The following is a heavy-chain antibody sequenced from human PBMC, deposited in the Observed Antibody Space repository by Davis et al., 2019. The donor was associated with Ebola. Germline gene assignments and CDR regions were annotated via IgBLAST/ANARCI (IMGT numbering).Heavy chain of an antibody. CDR1: GFNFRDYW. CDR2: INEHGDDR. V-gene: IGHV3-7*01. D-gene: IGHD2-2*01. CDR3: TSGASCAH. J-gene: IGHJ4*02. Sequence: GESLNTSCAAPGFNFRDYWMSWLRQAPGKGLEWVALINEHGDDRYYVDSVKGRFTISRDNAKNSLYLQMNSLRNDDTDMYYCTSGASCAHWGQGTLVTVPS.